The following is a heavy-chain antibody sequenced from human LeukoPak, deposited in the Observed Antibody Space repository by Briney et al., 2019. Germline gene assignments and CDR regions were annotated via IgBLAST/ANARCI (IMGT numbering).Heavy chain of an antibody. CDR1: GASIRSYD. CDR3: ARDRPAEKMSVWFGGPPAGLDPFDI. CDR2: IYNSGGT. Sequence: PSETLSLTCAVSGASIRSYDWSWIRQPPGKGLEWIGGIYNSGGTNDNPSLKSRVSISLDTSKNKFSLTLTSVTAADTAVYFCARDRPAEKMSVWFGGPPAGLDPFDIWGQGKMVIVSS. V-gene: IGHV4-59*01. J-gene: IGHJ3*02. D-gene: IGHD3-10*01.